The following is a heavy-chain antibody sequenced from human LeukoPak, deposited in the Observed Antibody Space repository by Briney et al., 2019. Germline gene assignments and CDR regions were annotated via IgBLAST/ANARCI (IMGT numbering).Heavy chain of an antibody. V-gene: IGHV3-21*01. D-gene: IGHD3-10*01. CDR1: GFTFSSYS. J-gene: IGHJ4*02. CDR3: ARDGAWNSGGYDY. CDR2: ISSSSSYI. Sequence: PGGSLRLSCAASGFTFSSYSMNWVRQAPGKGLEWVSSISSSSSYIYYADSVKGRFTISRDNAKNSLYLQMNSLRAEDTAVYYCARDGAWNSGGYDYWGQGTLVTVSS.